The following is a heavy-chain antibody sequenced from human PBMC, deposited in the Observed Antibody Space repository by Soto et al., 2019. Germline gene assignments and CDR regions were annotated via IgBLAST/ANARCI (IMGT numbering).Heavy chain of an antibody. CDR2: INNDGSSI. V-gene: IGHV3-74*01. CDR3: AKVGYYGSGSLGFDP. D-gene: IGHD3-10*01. J-gene: IGHJ5*02. Sequence: GGSLALSCAASGFTLSSYWMHWVRQAPGKGLVWVSRINNDGSSISYADSVKGRFTISRDNAKNTLYLQMNSLRVEDTAVYYCAKVGYYGSGSLGFDPWGQGTLVTVSS. CDR1: GFTLSSYW.